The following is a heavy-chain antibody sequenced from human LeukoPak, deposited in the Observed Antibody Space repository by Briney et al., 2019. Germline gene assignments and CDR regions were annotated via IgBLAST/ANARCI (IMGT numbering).Heavy chain of an antibody. Sequence: PGGSLRLSCEASGFTFSIYEVNWVRQAPGKGLEWLSHISDSGSSVHYADSVKGRFTISRDNSKNTLYLQMNSLRAEDTAVYYCARAPPRYYDYVWGSDHDYYMDVWGKGTTVSISS. CDR1: GFTFSIYE. CDR2: ISDSGSSV. CDR3: ARAPPRYYDYVWGSDHDYYMDV. J-gene: IGHJ6*03. D-gene: IGHD3-16*01. V-gene: IGHV3-48*03.